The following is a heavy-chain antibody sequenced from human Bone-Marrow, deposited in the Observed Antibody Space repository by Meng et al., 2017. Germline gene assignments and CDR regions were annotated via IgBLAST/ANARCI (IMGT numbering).Heavy chain of an antibody. J-gene: IGHJ4*02. CDR3: ARGDLGGYYDY. Sequence: QGQVALSGAEVKNPGASVKVPCKASGYAFTCYYMHWVRQAPGQGLEWMGRINPNSGGTNYAQKFQGRVTMTRDTSISTAYMELSRLRSDDTAVYYCARGDLGGYYDYWGQGTLVTVSS. CDR1: GYAFTCYY. V-gene: IGHV1-2*06. CDR2: INPNSGGT. D-gene: IGHD3-22*01.